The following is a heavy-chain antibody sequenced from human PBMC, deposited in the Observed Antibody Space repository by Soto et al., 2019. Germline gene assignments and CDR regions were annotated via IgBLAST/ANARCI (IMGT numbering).Heavy chain of an antibody. V-gene: IGHV1-18*01. CDR3: ARHIVVVPAAKGQDWFDP. Sequence: ASVKVSCKASGYTFTSYGISWVRQAPGQGLEWMGWISAYNGNTNYAQKLQGRVTMTTDTSTSTAYMELRSLRSDDTAMYYCARHIVVVPAAKGQDWFDPWGQGTLVTVSS. D-gene: IGHD2-2*01. CDR2: ISAYNGNT. J-gene: IGHJ5*02. CDR1: GYTFTSYG.